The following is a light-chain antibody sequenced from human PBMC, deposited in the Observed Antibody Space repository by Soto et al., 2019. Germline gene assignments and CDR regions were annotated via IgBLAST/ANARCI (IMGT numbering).Light chain of an antibody. CDR3: SSYTSTNTRYV. V-gene: IGLV2-14*01. J-gene: IGLJ1*01. CDR1: SSDVGAYNY. CDR2: EVS. Sequence: QSALTQPASVSGSPGQSITISCTGTSSDVGAYNYVSWYQQYPGKAPKLMIYEVSNRLSGVSNRFSGSKSGNTASLTISGLQAEDEADYYCSSYTSTNTRYVFGSGTKLTVL.